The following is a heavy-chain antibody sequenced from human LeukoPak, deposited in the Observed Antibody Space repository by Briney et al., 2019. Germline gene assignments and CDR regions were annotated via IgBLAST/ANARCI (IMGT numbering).Heavy chain of an antibody. CDR3: ARDRDYAFDS. CDR1: GFTFSIYS. V-gene: IGHV3-48*02. Sequence: GGSLRLSCAASGFTFSIYSMNWVRQAPGMGLEWVSYIGGTHSNIYYADSVKGRCTISRDDAKNSLYLQMSSLRDEDTAVYYCARDRDYAFDSWGQGTLVAVSS. J-gene: IGHJ4*02. CDR2: IGGTHSNI. D-gene: IGHD4-17*01.